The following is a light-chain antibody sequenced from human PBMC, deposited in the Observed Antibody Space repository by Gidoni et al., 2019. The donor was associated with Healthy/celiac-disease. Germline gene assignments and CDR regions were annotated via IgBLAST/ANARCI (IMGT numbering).Light chain of an antibody. Sequence: EIVITHSPATLSVSPGERATLSCRSSQSVSSNLAWYQQKPGQAPRLHIYGASTRATGIPARFSGSGSGTEFTLTISSLQSEDFAVYYCQQYNNWPITFGQGTRLEIK. CDR1: QSVSSN. CDR3: QQYNNWPIT. CDR2: GAS. J-gene: IGKJ5*01. V-gene: IGKV3D-15*01.